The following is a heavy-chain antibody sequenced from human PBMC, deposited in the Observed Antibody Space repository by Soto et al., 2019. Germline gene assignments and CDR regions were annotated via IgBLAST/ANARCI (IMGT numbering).Heavy chain of an antibody. CDR2: NYSGGNT. D-gene: IGHD1-1*01. V-gene: IGHV3-66*01. CDR3: ARVQGTFEGRLYYKYYMDV. Sequence: EVQLVESGGGLVQPGGSLRLSCAASGFTVGSNYMTWFRQAPGKGLEWISLNYSGGNTYHADSVKGRFATSRDTSKSTPYLQMNSLRAEDTAVYYCARVQGTFEGRLYYKYYMDVWCKGTTVTVSS. J-gene: IGHJ6*03. CDR1: GFTVGSNY.